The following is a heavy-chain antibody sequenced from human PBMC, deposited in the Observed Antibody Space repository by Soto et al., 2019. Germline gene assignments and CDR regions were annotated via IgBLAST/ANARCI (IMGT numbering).Heavy chain of an antibody. J-gene: IGHJ4*02. V-gene: IGHV4-59*08. Sequence: PSETLSLTCTVSVGTISSWYWSWIRQPPGKGLEWIGYIYYSGSTNCNPSLKSRVTISVDTSKNQFSLKLSSVTAADTAVYYCARRYGSAIDYWGQGTLVTVSS. CDR3: ARRYGSAIDY. D-gene: IGHD1-26*01. CDR2: IYYSGST. CDR1: VGTISSWY.